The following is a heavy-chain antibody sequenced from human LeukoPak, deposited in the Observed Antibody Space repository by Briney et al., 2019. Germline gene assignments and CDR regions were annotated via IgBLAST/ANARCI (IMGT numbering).Heavy chain of an antibody. D-gene: IGHD3-16*01. J-gene: IGHJ4*02. V-gene: IGHV1-2*02. CDR1: GYTFTDYY. Sequence: ASVKVSCKAPGYTFTDYYLHWAPQAPGHGLEWMGWINPNSGGTNYAQKFQRRVTMTRDTSITTAYMELNRLRSDDTAVYYCARAYTSPNGPYWGQGILVTVSS. CDR2: INPNSGGT. CDR3: ARAYTSPNGPY.